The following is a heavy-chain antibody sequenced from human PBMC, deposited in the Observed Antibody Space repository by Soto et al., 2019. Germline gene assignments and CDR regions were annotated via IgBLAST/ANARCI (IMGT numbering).Heavy chain of an antibody. V-gene: IGHV4-28*01. D-gene: IGHD1-26*01. CDR2: IYYSGNT. CDR3: ARREIQGPIDY. CDR1: GYSISSSNW. Sequence: QVQLQESGPGLVKPSDTLSLTCAVSGYSISSSNWWGWIRQPPGEGLEWIGYIYYSGNTYYNPSRKRRVTMSVDTSKNQFSLKLTSVTAVDTAVYYCARREIQGPIDYWGQGTLVTVSS. J-gene: IGHJ4*02.